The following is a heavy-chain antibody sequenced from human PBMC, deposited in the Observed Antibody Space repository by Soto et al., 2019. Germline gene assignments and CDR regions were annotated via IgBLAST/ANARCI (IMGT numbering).Heavy chain of an antibody. Sequence: GGSLRLSCAASGFTFSDYYMSWIRQAPGKGLEWVSYISSSGSTIYYADSVKGRFTISRDNAKNSLYLQMNSLRAEDTAVYYCARDEPHYADYDYYYYMDVWGKGTTVTVSS. CDR2: ISSSGSTI. CDR3: ARDEPHYADYDYYYYMDV. D-gene: IGHD3-16*01. CDR1: GFTFSDYY. V-gene: IGHV3-11*01. J-gene: IGHJ6*03.